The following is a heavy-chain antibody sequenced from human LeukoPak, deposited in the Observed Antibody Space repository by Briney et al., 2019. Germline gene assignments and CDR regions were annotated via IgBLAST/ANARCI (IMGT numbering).Heavy chain of an antibody. CDR2: INRNGNT. Sequence: SETLSLTCAISDEPFSGYYCGWIRQPPGKGLGLIGEINRNGNTDYNPSLKSRVSMSIDTSKNQFSLKLISVTAADTAVYYCARLVPERFFQLNPGGYYDYWGQGTLVTVSS. D-gene: IGHD3-3*01. CDR3: ARLVPERFFQLNPGGYYDY. V-gene: IGHV4-34*01. CDR1: DEPFSGYY. J-gene: IGHJ4*02.